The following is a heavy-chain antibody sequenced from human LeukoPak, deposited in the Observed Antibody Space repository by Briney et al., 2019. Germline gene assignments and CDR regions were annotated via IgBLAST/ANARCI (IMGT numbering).Heavy chain of an antibody. CDR1: GYTFTNFY. V-gene: IGHV1-2*05. CDR2: INPNTGGT. J-gene: IGHJ4*02. D-gene: IGHD4-11*01. Sequence: ASVKVSCKASGYTFTNFYIHWVRQAPGQGLEWMGRINPNTGGTNFAQKFQDRVTVTRDTSISTAFLELSSLTSGDTGVYYCVTSSDYSDFYWGQGTLVIVSS. CDR3: VTSSDYSDFY.